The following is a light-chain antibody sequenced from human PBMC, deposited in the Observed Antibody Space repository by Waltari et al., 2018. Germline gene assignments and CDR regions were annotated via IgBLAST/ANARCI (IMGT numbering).Light chain of an antibody. CDR3: QHYYSPPWT. J-gene: IGKJ1*01. V-gene: IGKV4-1*01. CDR1: SVLYTPNNKNY. Sequence: SVLYTPNNKNYLAWYQQKPGQPPKLLIYWASTRESGVPDRFSGSLSGTDFTLTISSLQAEDVAVYYCQHYYSPPWTFGQGTKVEIK. CDR2: WAS.